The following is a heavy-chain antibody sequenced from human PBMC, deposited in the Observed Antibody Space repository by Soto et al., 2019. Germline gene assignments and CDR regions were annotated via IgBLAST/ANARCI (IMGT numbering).Heavy chain of an antibody. CDR2: ISGSGDST. V-gene: IGHV3-23*01. CDR1: GFTFSNYA. Sequence: EVQLLESGGGLVQPGGSLRLSCTASGFTFSNYAMSWVRQAPGKGLEWVSTISGSGDSTNYADSVKGQFAISRDNSNNMLYVQMDSLRVEDTAVYYCAKENRRGYCSGGICYGYFDYWGQGTLVTVS. CDR3: AKENRRGYCSGGICYGYFDY. J-gene: IGHJ4*02. D-gene: IGHD2-15*01.